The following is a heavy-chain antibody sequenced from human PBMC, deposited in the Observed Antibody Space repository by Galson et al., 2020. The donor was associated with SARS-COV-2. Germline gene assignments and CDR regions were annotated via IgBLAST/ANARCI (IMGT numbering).Heavy chain of an antibody. D-gene: IGHD3-22*01. J-gene: IGHJ4*02. CDR2: INHSGST. CDR1: GGSFSGYY. V-gene: IGHV4-34*01. Sequence: SETLSLTCAVYGGSFSGYYWSWIRQPPGEGLEWIGEINHSGSTNYNPSLKSRVTISVDTSKNQFSLKLSSVTAADTAVYYCAREQGDSSGYYWGQGTLVTVSS. CDR3: AREQGDSSGYY.